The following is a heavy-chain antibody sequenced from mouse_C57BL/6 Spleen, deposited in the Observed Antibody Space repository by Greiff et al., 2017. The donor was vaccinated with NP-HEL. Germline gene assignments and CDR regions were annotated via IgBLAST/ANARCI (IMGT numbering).Heavy chain of an antibody. Sequence: EVMLVESGGGLVQPGESLKLSCESNEYEFPSHDMSWVRKTPEKRLELVAAINSDGGSTYYPDTMERRFIISRDNTKKTLYLQMSSLRSEDTDLYYCARRGTTVVASYWYFDVWGTGTTVTVSS. D-gene: IGHD1-1*01. CDR2: INSDGGST. CDR3: ARRGTTVVASYWYFDV. CDR1: EYEFPSHD. V-gene: IGHV5-2*03. J-gene: IGHJ1*03.